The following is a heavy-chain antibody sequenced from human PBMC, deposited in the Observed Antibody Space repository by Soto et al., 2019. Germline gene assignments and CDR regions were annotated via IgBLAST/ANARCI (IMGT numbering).Heavy chain of an antibody. V-gene: IGHV4-59*01. Sequence: LSLTCTVSGGSISSYYWSWIRQPPGKGLEWIGYIYYSGSTNYNPSLKSRVTISVDTSNNQFSLKLSSVTAADTAVYYCAREYSSSSGNYYGMDVWGQGTTVTVSS. CDR1: GGSISSYY. D-gene: IGHD6-6*01. CDR3: AREYSSSSGNYYGMDV. J-gene: IGHJ6*02. CDR2: IYYSGST.